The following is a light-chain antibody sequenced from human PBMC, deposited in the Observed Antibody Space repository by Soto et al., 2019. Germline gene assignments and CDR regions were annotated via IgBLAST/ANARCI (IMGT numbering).Light chain of an antibody. V-gene: IGKV1-9*01. CDR1: QGISSS. J-gene: IGKJ3*01. Sequence: DIQLTQSPSFLSASVGDRVTITCRASQGISSSFAWYQQKPGPAPKLLIYAASTLQSGVPSRFSGRGSGTDFTLTISSLQPEDFATYYCQQLNSYPRTFGPGTKVDIK. CDR3: QQLNSYPRT. CDR2: AAS.